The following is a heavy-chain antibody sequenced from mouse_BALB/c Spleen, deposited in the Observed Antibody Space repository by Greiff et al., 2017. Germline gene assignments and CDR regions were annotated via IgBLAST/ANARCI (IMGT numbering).Heavy chain of an antibody. CDR3: ARGLGYFDY. J-gene: IGHJ2*01. CDR2: ISYDGSN. Sequence: VQLQQSGPGLVKPSQSLSLTCSVTGYSITSGYYWNWIRQFPGNKLEWMGYISYDGSNNYNPSLKNRISITRDTSKNQFFLKLNSVTTEDTATYYCARGLGYFDYWGQGTTLTVSS. CDR1: GYSITSGYY. V-gene: IGHV3-6*02.